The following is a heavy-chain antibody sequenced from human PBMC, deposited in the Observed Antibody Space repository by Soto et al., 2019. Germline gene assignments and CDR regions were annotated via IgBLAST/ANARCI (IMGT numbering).Heavy chain of an antibody. Sequence: SETLSVTWTVSGGSTSSSSYFWGWIRQQPGKGLEWIGSIYYSGSTYYNPSLKSRVTISVDTSKNQFSLKLSSVTAADTAVYYCARRFFFYCSGFERGVIDFRAQGTTVTVSA. J-gene: IGHJ5*01. D-gene: IGHD2-15*01. CDR2: IYYSGST. CDR1: GGSTSSSSYF. CDR3: ARRFFFYCSGFERGVIDF. V-gene: IGHV4-39*01.